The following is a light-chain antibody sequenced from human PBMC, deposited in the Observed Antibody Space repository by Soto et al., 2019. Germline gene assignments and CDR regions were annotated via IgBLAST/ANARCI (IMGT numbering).Light chain of an antibody. V-gene: IGKV1-5*03. Sequence: DIHMTQSPSTLSGSVGDRVTIPCRASQTISSWFAWYQQKPGKAPKLLIYKASTIKSGVPSRFSGSGSGTEFTLTISSLQPDDFATYYCQHYNSYSEAVGQGTKVDIK. CDR2: KAS. J-gene: IGKJ1*01. CDR3: QHYNSYSEA. CDR1: QTISSW.